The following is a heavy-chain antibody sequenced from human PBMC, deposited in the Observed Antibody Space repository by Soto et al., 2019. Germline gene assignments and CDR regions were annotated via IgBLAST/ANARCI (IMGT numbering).Heavy chain of an antibody. CDR2: IYYSGST. D-gene: IGHD3-22*01. Sequence: SETLSLTCSVSGASISSYYWSWIRQPPGKGLEWLAYIYYSGSTSYDPSLKSRVSISLDTSMNQFSLKLSSVTAADTAVYYCARTYDDSGPNSGGYGFDIWGQGTMVTVSS. CDR3: ARTYDDSGPNSGGYGFDI. J-gene: IGHJ3*02. CDR1: GASISSYY. V-gene: IGHV4-59*01.